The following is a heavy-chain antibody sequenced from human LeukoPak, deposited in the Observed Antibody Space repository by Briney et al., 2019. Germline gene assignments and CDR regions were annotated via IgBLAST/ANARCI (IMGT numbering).Heavy chain of an antibody. CDR3: ATMGVSTSSIGPHGAFDY. CDR2: MNPNSGAT. Sequence: GASVKVSCKASGYTFTSYDINWLRQATGQGPEWMGWMNPNSGATGYAQKFQGRVTMTRSTSINTAYMELSSLRSEDTAVYYCATMGVSTSSIGPHGAFDYWGQGTLVTVSS. CDR1: GYTFTSYD. J-gene: IGHJ4*02. D-gene: IGHD3-10*01. V-gene: IGHV1-8*01.